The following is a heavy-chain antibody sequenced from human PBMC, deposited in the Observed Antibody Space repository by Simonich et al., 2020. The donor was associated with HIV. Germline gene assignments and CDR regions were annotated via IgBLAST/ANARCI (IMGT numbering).Heavy chain of an antibody. CDR1: GYTFTDWN. D-gene: IGHD1-26*01. J-gene: IGHJ3*02. CDR2: INPNSGGT. Sequence: QVQLVQSGAEVKKPGASVKVSCKASGYTFTDWNIHWVRQAPGQGLEWMGRINPNSGGTDYPQKFQGRVTMTRDKSITTAYMELSRLRSDDTAFYYCATHGPGSYSSALDIWGQGTMVTVSS. V-gene: IGHV1-2*06. CDR3: ATHGPGSYSSALDI.